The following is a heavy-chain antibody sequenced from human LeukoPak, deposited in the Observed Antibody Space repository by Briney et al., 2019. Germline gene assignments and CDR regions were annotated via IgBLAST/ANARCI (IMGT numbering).Heavy chain of an antibody. J-gene: IGHJ4*02. CDR1: GYTFTTYY. Sequence: ASVKVSCKASGYTFTTYYIHWVRQAPGQGLEWMGKIDPSGGSTTYTQKFQGRVTMTRDTSISTAYMELRRLRSDDTAVYYCARDFERPDYWGQGTLVTVSS. CDR3: ARDFERPDY. CDR2: IDPSGGST. V-gene: IGHV1-46*01.